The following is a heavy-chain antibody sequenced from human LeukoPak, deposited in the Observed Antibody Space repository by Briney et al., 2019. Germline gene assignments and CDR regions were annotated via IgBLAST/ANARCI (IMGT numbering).Heavy chain of an antibody. CDR1: GFTFDDYA. V-gene: IGHV3-9*01. J-gene: IGHJ4*02. CDR2: ISWNSGSI. D-gene: IGHD3-16*01. CDR3: VRDQGGAVSY. Sequence: PGGSLRLSCAASGFTFDDYAMHWVRQAPGKGLEWVSGISWNSGSIGYADSVKGRFTISRDNAKNSLYLQMNSLRAEDTALYYCVRDQGGAVSYWGQGTLVTVSS.